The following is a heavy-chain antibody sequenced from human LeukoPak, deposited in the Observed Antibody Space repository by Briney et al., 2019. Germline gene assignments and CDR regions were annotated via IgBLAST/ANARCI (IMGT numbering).Heavy chain of an antibody. V-gene: IGHV1-2*02. D-gene: IGHD2-2*02. J-gene: IGHJ5*02. CDR2: INPNSGGT. Sequence: ASVKVSCKASGYTFTGYYMHWVRQAPGQGLEWMGWINPNSGGTNYAQKFQGRVTMTRDTSISTAYMELSRLRSDDTAVYYCAREGGYCSSTSCYKNWFDPWGQGTLVTVPS. CDR1: GYTFTGYY. CDR3: AREGGYCSSTSCYKNWFDP.